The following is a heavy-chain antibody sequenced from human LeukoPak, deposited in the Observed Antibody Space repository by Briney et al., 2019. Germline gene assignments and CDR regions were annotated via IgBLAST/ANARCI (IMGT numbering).Heavy chain of an antibody. V-gene: IGHV4-34*11. D-gene: IGHD5-24*01. CDR3: ARGSGDGYNYDY. Sequence: SETLSLTCAVYGGSFSGYYWSWIRQPPGKGLEWIGFSYYNGNTNYNPSLKSRVTISVDTSKNQFSLKLSSVTAADTAVYYCARGSGDGYNYDYWGQGTLVTVSS. CDR2: SYYNGNT. CDR1: GGSFSGYY. J-gene: IGHJ4*02.